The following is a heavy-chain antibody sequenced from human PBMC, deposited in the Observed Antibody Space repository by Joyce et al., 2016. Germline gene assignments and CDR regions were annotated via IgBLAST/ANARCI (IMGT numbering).Heavy chain of an antibody. CDR3: AAAPDYYDSSGYYYSAFDI. CDR1: TFTSSA. CDR2: IVVGSGNT. D-gene: IGHD3-22*01. V-gene: IGHV1-58*02. J-gene: IGHJ3*02. Sequence: TFTSSAMQWVRQARGQRLEWIGWIVVGSGNTNYAQKFQERVTITRDMSTSTAYMELSSLRSEDTAVYYCAAAPDYYDSSGYYYSAFDIWGQGTMDTVSS.